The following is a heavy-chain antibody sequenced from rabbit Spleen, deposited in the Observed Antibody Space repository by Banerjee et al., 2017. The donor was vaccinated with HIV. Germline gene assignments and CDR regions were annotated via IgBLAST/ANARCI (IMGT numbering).Heavy chain of an antibody. CDR2: IYSGSSGDT. D-gene: IGHD1-1*01. Sequence: LEESGGDLVKPGASLTLTCTASGFSFSSRYYMCWVRQAPGKGLEWIACIYSGSSGDTYYASWAKGRITISKTSSTTVTLQMTSLTVADTATYFCARDTSSSFSSYGMDLWGPGTLVTVS. J-gene: IGHJ6*01. V-gene: IGHV1S40*01. CDR3: ARDTSSSFSSYGMDL. CDR1: GFSFSSRYY.